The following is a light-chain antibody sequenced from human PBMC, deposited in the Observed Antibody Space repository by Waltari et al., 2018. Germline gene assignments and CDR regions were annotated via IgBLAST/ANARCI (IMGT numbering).Light chain of an antibody. Sequence: DIHMAQSPPSLSASVGDRVTITCRASQSISTYLNWYQQRPGKAPKLLIYASSTLQGGVPSRFSGSGSGTEFTLTITSLQVEDFATYYCQQSYSTPRTFGQGTKVEI. J-gene: IGKJ1*01. CDR3: QQSYSTPRT. CDR1: QSISTY. V-gene: IGKV1-39*01. CDR2: ASS.